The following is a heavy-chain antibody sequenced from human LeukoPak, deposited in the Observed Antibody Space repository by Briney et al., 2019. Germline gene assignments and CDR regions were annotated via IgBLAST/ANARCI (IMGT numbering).Heavy chain of an antibody. J-gene: IGHJ4*02. CDR2: INHSGST. CDR1: GGSFSGYY. D-gene: IGHD6-13*01. CDR3: ARAGSSCWDH. V-gene: IGHV4-34*01. Sequence: SETLSLTCAVYGGSFSGYYWSWIRQPPGKGLEWIGEINHSGSTNYNPSLKSRVTISVDTSKNQFSLKLSSVTAADTAVYYCARAGSSCWDHWGQGTLVTVSS.